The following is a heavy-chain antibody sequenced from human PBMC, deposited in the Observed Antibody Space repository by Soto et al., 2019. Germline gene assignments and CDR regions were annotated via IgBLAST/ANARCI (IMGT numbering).Heavy chain of an antibody. CDR3: AKAGHIVVVIAMGFAY. CDR2: ISGSGGST. D-gene: IGHD2-21*01. V-gene: IGHV3-23*01. CDR1: GFTFSSYA. Sequence: EVQLLESGGGLVQPGGSLRLSCAASGFTFSSYAMSWVRQAPGKGLEWVSAISGSGGSTYYADSVKGRFTISRDNSKNTLYLQMNSLRAEDTAVYYCAKAGHIVVVIAMGFAYWGQGTLVTVSS. J-gene: IGHJ4*02.